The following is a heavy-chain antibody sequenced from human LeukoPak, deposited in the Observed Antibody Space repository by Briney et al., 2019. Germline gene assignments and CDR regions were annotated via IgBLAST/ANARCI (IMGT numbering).Heavy chain of an antibody. Sequence: GGSLRLSCAASGFTFDDYAMHWVRQAPGKGLEWVSGISWNSGSIGYADSVKGRFTISRDNAKNSLYLQMNSLRAEDTALYYCAKDIGRSSSWCFFDYWGQGTLVTVSS. CDR1: GFTFDDYA. CDR3: AKDIGRSSSWCFFDY. J-gene: IGHJ4*02. CDR2: ISWNSGSI. V-gene: IGHV3-9*01. D-gene: IGHD6-13*01.